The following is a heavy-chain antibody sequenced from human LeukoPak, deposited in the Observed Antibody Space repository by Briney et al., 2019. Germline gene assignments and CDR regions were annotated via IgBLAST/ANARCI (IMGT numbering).Heavy chain of an antibody. CDR2: IYTSGST. Sequence: PSETLSLTCIVSGGSISSGSYYWSWIRQPAGKGLEWIGRIYTSGSTNYNPSLKSRVTISLDTSENHFSLKLSSVTAADTAVYYCARVTTGGYYNYWGQGTLVTVSS. J-gene: IGHJ4*02. D-gene: IGHD3-22*01. V-gene: IGHV4-61*02. CDR3: ARVTTGGYYNY. CDR1: GGSISSGSYY.